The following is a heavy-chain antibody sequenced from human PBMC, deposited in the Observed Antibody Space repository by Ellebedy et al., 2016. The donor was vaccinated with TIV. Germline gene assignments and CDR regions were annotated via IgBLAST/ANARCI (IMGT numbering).Heavy chain of an antibody. V-gene: IGHV1-2*02. Sequence: AASVKVSCKASGYTFTGYYMHWVRQAPGQGLEWMGWINPNSGDTNYEQKFQGRVTMTRDTSISTAYMELSSLRSEDTAVYYCARGDQKLGGRDFDYWGQGTLVTVSS. CDR1: GYTFTGYY. J-gene: IGHJ4*02. D-gene: IGHD3-10*01. CDR3: ARGDQKLGGRDFDY. CDR2: INPNSGDT.